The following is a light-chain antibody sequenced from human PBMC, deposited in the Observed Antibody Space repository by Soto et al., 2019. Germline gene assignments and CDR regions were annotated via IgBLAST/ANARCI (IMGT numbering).Light chain of an antibody. CDR1: QSVSSN. CDR3: QQRYNSLPT. J-gene: IGKJ5*01. V-gene: IGKV3D-15*01. Sequence: EILMTQSPATLSVSAGERATLSCRASQSVSSNLDWYKQKPGQAPRLLIYGASTGATGIPARFSGSGSGTDFTLTISSLEPEDFAVYNCQQRYNSLPTFGQGTRLEIK. CDR2: GAS.